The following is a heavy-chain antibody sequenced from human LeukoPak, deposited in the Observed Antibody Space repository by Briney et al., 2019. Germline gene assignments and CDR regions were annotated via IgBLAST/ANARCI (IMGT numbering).Heavy chain of an antibody. V-gene: IGHV3-30*02. J-gene: IGHJ6*02. CDR1: GFTFSSYG. Sequence: PGGSLRLSCAASGFTFSSYGMHWVRQAPGKGLEWVAFIRYDGSNKYYADSVKGRFTISRDNSKNTLYLQMNSLRAEDTAVYYCAKGPPSYSSSWYERGGAYYGMDVWGQGTTVTVSS. CDR2: IRYDGSNK. CDR3: AKGPPSYSSSWYERGGAYYGMDV. D-gene: IGHD6-13*01.